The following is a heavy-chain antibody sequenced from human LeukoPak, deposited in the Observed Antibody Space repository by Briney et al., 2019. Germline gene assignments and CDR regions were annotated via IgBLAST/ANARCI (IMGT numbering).Heavy chain of an antibody. J-gene: IGHJ6*02. V-gene: IGHV1-24*01. CDR3: ARVVLWQQLGDYYYGMDV. D-gene: IGHD4-11*01. CDR2: FDPEDGEP. CDR1: GYTLTELS. Sequence: ASVKVSCKVSGYTLTELSMHWVRQAPGKGLEWVGSFDPEDGEPIYAQKFQGRVTMTEDTSTDTAYMELRSLRSDDTAVYYCARVVLWQQLGDYYYGMDVWGQGTTVTVSS.